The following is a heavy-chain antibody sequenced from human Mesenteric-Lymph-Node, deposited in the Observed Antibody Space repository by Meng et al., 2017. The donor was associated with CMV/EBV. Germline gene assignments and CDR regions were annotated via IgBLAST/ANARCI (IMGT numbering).Heavy chain of an antibody. CDR2: ISSSGSTI. V-gene: IGHV3-11*01. D-gene: IGHD3-3*01. Sequence: GESLKISCAASGFTFSDYYMSWIRQAPGKGLEWVSYISSSGSTIYYADSVKGRFTISRDNAKNSLYLQMNSLRAEDTAVYYCARDLNDFWSGYHPEYFDYWGQGTLVTVSS. J-gene: IGHJ4*02. CDR1: GFTFSDYY. CDR3: ARDLNDFWSGYHPEYFDY.